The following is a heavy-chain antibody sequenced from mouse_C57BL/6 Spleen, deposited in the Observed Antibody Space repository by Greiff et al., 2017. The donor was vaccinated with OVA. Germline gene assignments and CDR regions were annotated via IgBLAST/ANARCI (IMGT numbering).Heavy chain of an antibody. V-gene: IGHV1-50*01. CDR2: IDPSDSYT. CDR3: ARSTMAPYSFDY. D-gene: IGHD2-1*01. CDR1: GYTFTSYW. Sequence: QVQLQQPGAELVKPGASVKLSCKASGYTFTSYWMQWVKQRPGQGLEWIGEIDPSDSYTNYNQKFKGKATLTVDTSSSTAYMQLSSLTSEDSAVYYCARSTMAPYSFDYWGQGTTLTVSS. J-gene: IGHJ2*01.